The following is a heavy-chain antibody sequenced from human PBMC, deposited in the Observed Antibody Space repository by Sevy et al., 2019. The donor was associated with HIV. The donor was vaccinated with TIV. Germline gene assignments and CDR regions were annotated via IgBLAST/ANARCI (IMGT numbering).Heavy chain of an antibody. V-gene: IGHV3-11*01. J-gene: IGHJ6*02. D-gene: IGHD6-6*01. CDR3: ARGWGSSSSAYYYYYGMDV. CDR2: ISSSGGTI. Sequence: GGSLRLSCAASGFTFSNYYMSWIRQAPGKGLEWVSYISSSGGTIYYADSVKGRFTISRDNAKNSLYLQMNSLRAEDTAVYYCARGWGSSSSAYYYYYGMDVWGQGTTVTVSS. CDR1: GFTFSNYY.